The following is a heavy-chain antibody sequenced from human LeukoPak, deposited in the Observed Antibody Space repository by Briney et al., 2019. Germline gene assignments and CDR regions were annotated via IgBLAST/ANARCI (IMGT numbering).Heavy chain of an antibody. CDR1: GFTFKSYA. CDR3: LRDLNWSLDQ. V-gene: IGHV3-74*01. J-gene: IGHJ4*02. D-gene: IGHD1-20*01. Sequence: GGSLRLSCSASGFTFKSYAMHWVRQAPGKGQVWVSRIKSDGITITYADSVKGRFTISRDNAKNTLYLQMNSLRAEDTAVYYCLRDLNWSLDQWGQGTLVTVSS. CDR2: IKSDGITI.